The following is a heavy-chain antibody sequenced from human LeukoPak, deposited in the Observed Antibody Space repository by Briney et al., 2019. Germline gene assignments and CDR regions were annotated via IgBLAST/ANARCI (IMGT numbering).Heavy chain of an antibody. CDR3: AKRADIGILTAGDDY. CDR1: GFTFSNYA. CDR2: ISGSGSST. D-gene: IGHD3-9*01. Sequence: GGSLRLSCAASGFTFSNYAISWVRQAPGKGLEWVSAISGSGSSTYFADSVKGRFTISRDNSKNTVDLQMNSLRAEDTAVYYCAKRADIGILTAGDDYWGQGTLVTVSS. V-gene: IGHV3-23*01. J-gene: IGHJ4*02.